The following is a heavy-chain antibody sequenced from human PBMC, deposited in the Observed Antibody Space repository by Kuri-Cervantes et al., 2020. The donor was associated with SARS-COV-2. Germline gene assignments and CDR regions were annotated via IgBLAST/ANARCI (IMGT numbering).Heavy chain of an antibody. V-gene: IGHV4-34*01. D-gene: IGHD1-14*01. CDR1: GGSISSYY. CDR2: INHSGST. J-gene: IGHJ4*02. Sequence: SETLSLTCTVSGGSISSYYWSWIRQPPGKWLEWVGEINHSGSTNYNPSLKSRVTISVDTSKNQFSLKLSSVTAADTAVYYCARDPRYLALGGGFDYWGQGTLVTVSS. CDR3: ARDPRYLALGGGFDY.